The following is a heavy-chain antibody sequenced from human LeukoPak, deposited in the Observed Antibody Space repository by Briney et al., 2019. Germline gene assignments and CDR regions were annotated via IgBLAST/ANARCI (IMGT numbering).Heavy chain of an antibody. J-gene: IGHJ4*02. V-gene: IGHV4-30-2*01. CDR1: GGSISSGGYA. CDR3: ARYGGSGTYYFDY. D-gene: IGHD3-10*01. Sequence: PSQTLSLTCAVSGGSISSGGYAWSWIRQPPGKGLEWIGYIYDSGCTHYNPSLKSRVTISVDRSENQFSLKLSSVTAADTAVYYCARYGGSGTYYFDYWGQGTLVTVSS. CDR2: IYDSGCT.